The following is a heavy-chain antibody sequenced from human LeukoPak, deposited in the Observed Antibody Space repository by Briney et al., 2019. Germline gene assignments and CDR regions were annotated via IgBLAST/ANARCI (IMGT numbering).Heavy chain of an antibody. J-gene: IGHJ4*02. D-gene: IGHD3-10*01. Sequence: GGSLRLSCAASGFTFSSYWLSWVRQPPGKGLEWVANIQQDGSEKNYVDSVKGRFTISRDNGKNSLYLQMNSLRAEDTAVYYCAAERSQVVRGLFDYWGQGTLVTVSS. CDR2: IQQDGSEK. V-gene: IGHV3-7*01. CDR3: AAERSQVVRGLFDY. CDR1: GFTFSSYW.